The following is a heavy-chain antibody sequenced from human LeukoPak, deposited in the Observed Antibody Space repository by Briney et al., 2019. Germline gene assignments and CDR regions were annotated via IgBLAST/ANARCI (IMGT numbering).Heavy chain of an antibody. CDR2: IRNDGSNK. D-gene: IGHD3-22*01. CDR1: GFNFRSYD. J-gene: IGHJ4*02. Sequence: PGGSRRLSCAASGFNFRSYDMHRVRQAPGKGLEWVAFIRNDGSNKYYAESVKGRFTISRDNSKNTLYLQMNSLRAEDTAVYYCARAYYDSSGYRHYFDYWGQGTLVTVSS. V-gene: IGHV3-30*02. CDR3: ARAYYDSSGYRHYFDY.